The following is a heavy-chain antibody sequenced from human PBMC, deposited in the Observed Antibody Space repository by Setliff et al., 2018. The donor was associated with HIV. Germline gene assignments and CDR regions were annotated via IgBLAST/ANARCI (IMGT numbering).Heavy chain of an antibody. J-gene: IGHJ6*03. CDR2: ISAYNGNT. D-gene: IGHD3-22*01. V-gene: IGHV1-18*01. CDR3: ARGGGYYDSSDPVHYYYYYYMDV. CDR1: GYTFTSYG. Sequence: ASVKVSCKASGYTFTSYGISWVRQAPGQGLEWMGWISAYNGNTNYAQKLQGRVTMTTDTSTSTAYMELRSLRSDDTAVYYCARGGGYYDSSDPVHYYYYYYMDVWGKGTTVTVSS.